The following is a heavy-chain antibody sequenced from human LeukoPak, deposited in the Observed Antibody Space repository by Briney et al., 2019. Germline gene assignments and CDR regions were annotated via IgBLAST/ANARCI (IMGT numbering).Heavy chain of an antibody. CDR1: GFTFSSYA. CDR2: ISYDGSNK. Sequence: GGALRLSCAASGFTFSSYAMHWVRQAPGKGLEWVAVISYDGSNKYYADSVKGRFTISRDNSKNTLYLQMDGLRAEDTAVYYCARDSDIVVVVAATFDYWGQGTLVTVSS. V-gene: IGHV3-30-3*01. D-gene: IGHD2-15*01. J-gene: IGHJ4*02. CDR3: ARDSDIVVVVAATFDY.